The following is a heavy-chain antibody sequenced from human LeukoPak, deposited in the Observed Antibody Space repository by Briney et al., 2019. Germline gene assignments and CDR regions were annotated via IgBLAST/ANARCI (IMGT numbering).Heavy chain of an antibody. CDR2: ISYDGSNK. D-gene: IGHD1-14*01. J-gene: IGHJ4*02. CDR1: GFTFRSYG. Sequence: GGSLRLSCAASGFTFRSYGMHWVRQAPGKGLEWVAVISYDGSNKYYADSVKGRFTISRDNSKNTLYLQMNSLRAEDTAVYYCAKDPGGYYFDYWGQGTLVTVSS. CDR3: AKDPGGYYFDY. V-gene: IGHV3-30*18.